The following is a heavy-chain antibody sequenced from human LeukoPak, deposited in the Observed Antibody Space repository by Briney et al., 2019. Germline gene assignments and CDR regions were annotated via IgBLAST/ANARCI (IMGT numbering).Heavy chain of an antibody. V-gene: IGHV1-2*02. D-gene: IGHD5-12*01. J-gene: IGHJ4*02. CDR2: INPKSGGA. CDR1: GFTFNAYN. Sequence: ASVKVSCKASGFTFNAYNIHWVRQAPGQGLEWMGWINPKSGGANYAQKFQGRVTMTRDTSISTAYMELSRLRSDDTAVYYCAREQKKYSGYSGYDFDYWGQGTLVTVSS. CDR3: AREQKKYSGYSGYDFDY.